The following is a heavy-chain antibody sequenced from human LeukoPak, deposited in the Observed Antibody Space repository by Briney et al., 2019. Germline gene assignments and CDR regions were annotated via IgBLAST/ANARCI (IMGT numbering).Heavy chain of an antibody. CDR1: GFTFSSYA. CDR3: ARGDYYDSLDAFDI. CDR2: ISYDGSNK. Sequence: GGSLRLSCAASGFTFSSYAMHWVRQAPGKGLEWVAVISYDGSNKYYADSVKGRFTISRDNSKNTLYLQMNSLRAEDTAVYYCARGDYYDSLDAFDIWGQGTMVTVSS. V-gene: IGHV3-30*04. D-gene: IGHD3-22*01. J-gene: IGHJ3*02.